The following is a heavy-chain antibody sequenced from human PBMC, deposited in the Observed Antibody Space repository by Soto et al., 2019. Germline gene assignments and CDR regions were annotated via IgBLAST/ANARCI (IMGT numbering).Heavy chain of an antibody. CDR2: TYYRSKWYN. D-gene: IGHD3-10*01. CDR1: GDSVSSNTAG. V-gene: IGHV6-1*01. J-gene: IGHJ4*02. Sequence: QVQLQQSGPGLVKPSQTLSLTCTISGDSVSSNTAGWNWIRQSPSRGLEWLGRTYYRSKWYNDYAVFVKSRIIIIPDTSKNQSSLQLSSVTPEDTAVYYCARGEEGSGRIFDYWGQGTLVTVSS. CDR3: ARGEEGSGRIFDY.